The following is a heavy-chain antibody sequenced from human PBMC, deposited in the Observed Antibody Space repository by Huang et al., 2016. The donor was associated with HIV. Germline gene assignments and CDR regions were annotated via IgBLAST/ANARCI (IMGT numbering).Heavy chain of an antibody. CDR1: GGSIRSSSYY. D-gene: IGHD6-13*01. CDR2: IYHSVGT. J-gene: IGHJ4*02. Sequence: QLQLQESGTGLVKPSETLSLTCTVSGGSIRSSSYYWGWIRQPPGKGLEWMGSIYHSVGTYYDPSLKSRATRSVETSKDQCSLRLSYVTAADTAVYYCARQWYTGSWYYDYFDYWGQGTLFTVSS. CDR3: ARQWYTGSWYYDYFDY. V-gene: IGHV4-39*01.